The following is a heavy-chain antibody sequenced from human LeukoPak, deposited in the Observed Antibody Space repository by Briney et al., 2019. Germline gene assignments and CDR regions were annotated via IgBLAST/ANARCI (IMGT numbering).Heavy chain of an antibody. Sequence: NPGGYLRLSCAASGFTFSSDSMNWVRQAPGKGLEWVSSISSSSSHIYYADSVKGRFTISRDNAKNSLYLQMNSLRAEDTAVYYCTSNSPGIARDGAEYFQHWGQGTLVTVSS. CDR2: ISSSSSHI. V-gene: IGHV3-21*01. CDR1: GFTFSSDS. D-gene: IGHD6-13*01. CDR3: TSNSPGIARDGAEYFQH. J-gene: IGHJ1*01.